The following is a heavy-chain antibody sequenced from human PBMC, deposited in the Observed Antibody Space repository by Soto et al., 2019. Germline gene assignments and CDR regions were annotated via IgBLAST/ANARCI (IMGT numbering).Heavy chain of an antibody. CDR2: IIPIFGTA. CDR3: ARDSPRLFAHKYPYCGGDCYHPYYFDY. CDR1: GGTFSSYA. V-gene: IGHV1-69*13. D-gene: IGHD2-21*02. Sequence: VASVKVSCKASGGTFSSYAISWVRQAPGQGLEWMGGIIPIFGTANYAQKFQGRVTITADESTSTAYMELSSLRSEDTAVYYCARDSPRLFAHKYPYCGGDCYHPYYFDYWGQGTLVTVSS. J-gene: IGHJ4*02.